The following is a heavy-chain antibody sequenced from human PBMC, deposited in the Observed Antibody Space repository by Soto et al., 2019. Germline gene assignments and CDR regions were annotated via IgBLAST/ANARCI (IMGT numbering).Heavy chain of an antibody. Sequence: PSETLSLTCTVSGGSISSYYWSWIRQPPGKGLEWIGYIYYSGSTNYNPSLKSRVTISVDTSKNQFSLKLSSVTAADTAVYYCARDQIAAAGTRYYYGMDVWGQGTTVTVSS. CDR3: ARDQIAAAGTRYYYGMDV. CDR2: IYYSGST. V-gene: IGHV4-59*01. CDR1: GGSISSYY. D-gene: IGHD6-13*01. J-gene: IGHJ6*02.